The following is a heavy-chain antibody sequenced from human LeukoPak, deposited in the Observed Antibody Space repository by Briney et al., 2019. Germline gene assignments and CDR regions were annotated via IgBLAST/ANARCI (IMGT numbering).Heavy chain of an antibody. CDR2: INPSGGST. D-gene: IGHD6-13*01. V-gene: IGHV1-46*01. CDR1: GYTFTIYY. CDR3: ARALGYSSSWYSFWLDP. J-gene: IGHJ5*02. Sequence: ASVKVSCKASGYTFTIYYMHWVRQAPGQGLEWMGIINPSGGSTSYAQKFQGRVTMTRDTSTSTVYMELSSLRFEDTAVYYCARALGYSSSWYSFWLDPWVQGNLVTVSS.